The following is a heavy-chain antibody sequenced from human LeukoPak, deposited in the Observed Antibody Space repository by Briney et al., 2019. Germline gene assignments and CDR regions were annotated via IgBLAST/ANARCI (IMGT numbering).Heavy chain of an antibody. J-gene: IGHJ6*02. D-gene: IGHD1-26*01. V-gene: IGHV3-9*01. CDR1: GFTFDDYA. CDR3: AKDMGSRSSAGYYYYGMDV. Sequence: PGRSLRLSCAASGFTFDDYAMHWVRQAPGKGLEWVSGISWNSGSIGYADSVKGRFTISRDNAKNSLYLEMNSLRAEDTALYYCAKDMGSRSSAGYYYYGMDVWGQGTTVTVSS. CDR2: ISWNSGSI.